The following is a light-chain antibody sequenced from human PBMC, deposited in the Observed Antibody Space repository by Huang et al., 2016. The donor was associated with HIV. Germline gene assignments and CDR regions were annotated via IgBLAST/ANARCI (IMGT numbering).Light chain of an antibody. CDR2: GAS. CDR1: QSVRSN. CDR3: QHYSNWPLFT. Sequence: IIMIQSPATLSVSPGDSATLSCSTSQSVRSNLAWDHQKPGQAPRLVLFGASNRATGVPARFSGSGTGTEFTLTVSNLQSEDFGVYYCQHYSNWPLFTFGPGTKVDIK. J-gene: IGKJ3*01. V-gene: IGKV3-15*01.